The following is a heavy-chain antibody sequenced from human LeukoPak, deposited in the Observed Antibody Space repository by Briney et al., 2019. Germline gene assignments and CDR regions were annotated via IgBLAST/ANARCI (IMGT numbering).Heavy chain of an antibody. CDR1: GFTFSSYA. CDR3: ARDWDLGYSSSWYRGFDY. D-gene: IGHD6-13*01. J-gene: IGHJ4*02. CDR2: ISGSGGST. V-gene: IGHV3-23*01. Sequence: PGGSLRLSCAASGFTFSSYAMSWVRQAPGKGLEWVSAISGSGGSTYYADSVKGRFTNSRDNARNSVYLQMNSLRVEDTAVYYCARDWDLGYSSSWYRGFDYWGPGTLVTVSP.